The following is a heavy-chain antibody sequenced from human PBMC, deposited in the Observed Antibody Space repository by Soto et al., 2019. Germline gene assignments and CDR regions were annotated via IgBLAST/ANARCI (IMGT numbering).Heavy chain of an antibody. Sequence: QVHLLQSGVEVKTPGASVKVSCQASGYTFFTYDISWVRQAPGQGLEWMGWISTYSGDTKYAQKLQGRVTMTTDTSTTTAYLEMSRLRSDETAVYYCARHHGPTTSENWFDPLGQGTLVTVSS. D-gene: IGHD5-12*01. CDR2: ISTYSGDT. V-gene: IGHV1-18*01. CDR1: GYTFFTYD. CDR3: ARHHGPTTSENWFDP. J-gene: IGHJ5*02.